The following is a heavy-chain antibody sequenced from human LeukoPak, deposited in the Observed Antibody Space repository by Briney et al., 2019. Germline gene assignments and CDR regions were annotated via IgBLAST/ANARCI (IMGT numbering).Heavy chain of an antibody. CDR2: IYSGGST. D-gene: IGHD4-17*01. CDR3: ARVYGDYYYGMDV. Sequence: GGSLGLSCAASGFTVSSNYMSWVRQAPGKGLEWVSVIYSGGSTYYADSVKGRFTISRDNSKNTLYLQMNSLRAEDTAVYYCARVYGDYYYGMDVWGQGTTVTVSS. J-gene: IGHJ6*02. V-gene: IGHV3-66*01. CDR1: GFTVSSNY.